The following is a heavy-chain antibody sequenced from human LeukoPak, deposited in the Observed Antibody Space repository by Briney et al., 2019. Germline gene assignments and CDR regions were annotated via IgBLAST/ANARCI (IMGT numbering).Heavy chain of an antibody. D-gene: IGHD6-13*01. Sequence: GASVKVSCKASGYTFTSYGISWVRQAPGQGLEWMGWISAYNGNTNYAQKLQGRVTMTTDTSTSTAYMELRSLRSDDTAVYFCARAIAAADHYAPDYWGQGTLVTVSS. CDR1: GYTFTSYG. CDR3: ARAIAAADHYAPDY. V-gene: IGHV1-18*01. CDR2: ISAYNGNT. J-gene: IGHJ4*02.